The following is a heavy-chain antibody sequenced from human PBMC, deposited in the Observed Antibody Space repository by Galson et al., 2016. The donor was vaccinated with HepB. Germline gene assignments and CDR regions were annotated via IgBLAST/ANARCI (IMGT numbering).Heavy chain of an antibody. CDR3: MRQRGSDTWAFDY. V-gene: IGHV4-39*01. CDR1: GGSISSGDYW. J-gene: IGHJ4*02. CDR2: IYSSGHT. D-gene: IGHD3-10*01. Sequence: ETLSLTCTVSGGSISSGDYWWGWIRHPSGKRLEWIGIIYSSGHTHYNPSLKSRVTISIDTSKNQFSLKLTSVTAADTAIYYCMRQRGSDTWAFDYWGQGTLVTVSS.